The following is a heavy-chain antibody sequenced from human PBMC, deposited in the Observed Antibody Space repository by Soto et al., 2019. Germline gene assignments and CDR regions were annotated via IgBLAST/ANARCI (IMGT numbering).Heavy chain of an antibody. Sequence: GGSLRLSCAASGFTFSSSWMHWVRQAPGKGLVWVSRVSGDGSSTNYADSVKGRFTISRDTSTSTVYMELSSLRSEDTAVYYCARDGHDSSGYYGYWGQGTLVTVSS. CDR1: GFTFSSSW. J-gene: IGHJ4*02. V-gene: IGHV3-74*01. CDR3: ARDGHDSSGYYGY. D-gene: IGHD3-22*01. CDR2: VSGDGSST.